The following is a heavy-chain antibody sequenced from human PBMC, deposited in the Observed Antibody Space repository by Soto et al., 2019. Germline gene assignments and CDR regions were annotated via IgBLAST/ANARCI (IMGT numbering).Heavy chain of an antibody. CDR3: GRRKRWNRGCYYQFVMDV. CDR2: ITTYDGKT. J-gene: IGHJ6*02. Sequence: QVDLVQSGAEVKKPGASVTVSCKASGYIFTSFGIRWVRQAPGQGLEWVGWITTYDGKTNYAQNFQDRITVTTDTSTRAVNMELRSLLSDDTAVYYCGRRKRWNRGCYYQFVMDVWGQGTTVTVSS. CDR1: GYIFTSFG. D-gene: IGHD3-10*01. V-gene: IGHV1-18*01.